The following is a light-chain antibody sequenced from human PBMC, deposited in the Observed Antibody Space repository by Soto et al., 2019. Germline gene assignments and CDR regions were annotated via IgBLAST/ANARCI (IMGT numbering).Light chain of an antibody. J-gene: IGKJ4*01. V-gene: IGKV1D-16*01. CDR1: QDINSY. Sequence: DVQMTQSPSSLSASVGDRVTITCRASQDINSYLAWYQQKPGNAPKSLIYAASSLQPGVPSRFSGSESGTDFTLTINNLQPEDSATYYCQQYNMYPLTFGGGTKVEIK. CDR2: AAS. CDR3: QQYNMYPLT.